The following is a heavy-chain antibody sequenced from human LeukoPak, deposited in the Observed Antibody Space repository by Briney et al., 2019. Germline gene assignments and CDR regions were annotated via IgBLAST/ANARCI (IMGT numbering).Heavy chain of an antibody. D-gene: IGHD2-2*01. CDR1: GFTFSSYG. V-gene: IGHV3-33*01. CDR2: IWYDGSNK. CDR3: ATDHGSTSCYCGASDF. Sequence: TGRSLRLSCAASGFTFSSYGMHWVRQAPGKGLEWVAVIWYDGSNKYYADSVKGRFTISRDNSKNTLYLQMNSLRAEDTAVYYCATDHGSTSCYCGASDFWGQGTRVIVSS. J-gene: IGHJ3*01.